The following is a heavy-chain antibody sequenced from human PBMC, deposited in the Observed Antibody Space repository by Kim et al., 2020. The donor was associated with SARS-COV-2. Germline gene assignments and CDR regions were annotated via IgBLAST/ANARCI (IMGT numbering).Heavy chain of an antibody. Sequence: SETLSLTCTVSGGSISSSSYYWGWIRQPPGKGLEWIGSIYYSGSTYYNPSLKSRVTISVDTSKNQFSLKLSSVTAADTAVYYCASEEMLMITFGGVIVDGGAFDIWGQGTMVTVSS. D-gene: IGHD3-16*02. CDR3: ASEEMLMITFGGVIVDGGAFDI. CDR2: IYYSGST. J-gene: IGHJ3*02. V-gene: IGHV4-39*07. CDR1: GGSISSSSYY.